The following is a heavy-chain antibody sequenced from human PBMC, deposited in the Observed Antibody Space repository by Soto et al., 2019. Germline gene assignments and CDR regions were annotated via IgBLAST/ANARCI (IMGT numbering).Heavy chain of an antibody. J-gene: IGHJ5*02. V-gene: IGHV1-3*04. Sequence: GASVKVSCKASGFTFSHHSIHWVRQAPGQRLEWMGWINSDTGYTKYSQKFQARLTITWDSSAKTAYMKLSSLQSEDTAVYYCVRGKEAGVWFDPWGQGTLVTVSS. CDR1: GFTFSHHS. CDR2: INSDTGYT. CDR3: VRGKEAGVWFDP. D-gene: IGHD3-10*01.